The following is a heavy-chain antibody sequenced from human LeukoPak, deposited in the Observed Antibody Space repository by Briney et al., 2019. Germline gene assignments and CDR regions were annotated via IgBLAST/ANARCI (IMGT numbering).Heavy chain of an antibody. CDR3: ASEYQLLNYYYYGMDV. V-gene: IGHV1-69*04. CDR1: GYTFTSYG. D-gene: IGHD2-2*01. CDR2: IIPIFGIA. Sequence: GASVKVSCKASGYTFTSYGISWVRQAPGQGLEWMGRIIPIFGIANYAQKFQGRVTITADKSTSTAYMDLSSLRSEDTAVYYCASEYQLLNYYYYGMDVWGQGTTVTVSS. J-gene: IGHJ6*02.